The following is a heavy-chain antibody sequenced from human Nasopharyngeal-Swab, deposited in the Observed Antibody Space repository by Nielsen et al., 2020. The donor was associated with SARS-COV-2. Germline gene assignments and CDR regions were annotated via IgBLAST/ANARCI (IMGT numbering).Heavy chain of an antibody. CDR1: GFTFSSYS. D-gene: IGHD6-19*01. CDR3: ASDLVSGWYVFPH. Sequence: SLKISCAASGFTFSSYSMNWVRQAPGKGLEWVSSISSSSTYIYYADSVKGRFTISRDNARNSLSLLMNSLRAEDTAVYYCASDLVSGWYVFPHWGQGTLVTVSS. CDR2: ISSSSTYI. V-gene: IGHV3-21*01. J-gene: IGHJ4*02.